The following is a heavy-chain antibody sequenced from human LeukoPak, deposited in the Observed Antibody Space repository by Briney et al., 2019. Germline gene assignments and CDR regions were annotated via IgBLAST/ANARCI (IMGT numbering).Heavy chain of an antibody. CDR1: GFTFSYHG. Sequence: GGSLRLSCAASGFTFSYHGMNWVRQAPGKGLEWLSYISSSSSTIYCADSVKGRFTISRDDAKNSLYLQMNSLRADDTAVYYCAADPVPWGQGTLVTVSS. J-gene: IGHJ5*02. CDR3: AADPVP. CDR2: ISSSSSTI. V-gene: IGHV3-48*01.